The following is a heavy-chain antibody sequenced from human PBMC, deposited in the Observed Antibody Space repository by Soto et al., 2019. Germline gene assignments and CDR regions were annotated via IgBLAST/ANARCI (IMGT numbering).Heavy chain of an antibody. V-gene: IGHV3-33*01. CDR1: GFTFSSYG. D-gene: IGHD1-26*01. Sequence: TVGSLRLSCAASGFTFSSYGMHWVRQAPGKGLEWVAVIWYDGSNKYYADSVKGRFTISRDNSKNTLYLQMNNLRAEDTAVYYCAREGTEKAKSSSDYYYYYGMDVWGQGTTVTVSS. J-gene: IGHJ6*02. CDR3: AREGTEKAKSSSDYYYYYGMDV. CDR2: IWYDGSNK.